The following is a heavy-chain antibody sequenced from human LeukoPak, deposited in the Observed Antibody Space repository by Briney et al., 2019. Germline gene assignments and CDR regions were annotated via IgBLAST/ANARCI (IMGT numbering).Heavy chain of an antibody. Sequence: GGSLRLSCAASGFTFSTYGMHWVRQAPGKGLEWVAFIRYDGTNKYYADSVKGRFTISRDNSKNTLYLQMNSLRGEDTAVYFCAKDKDPWKSTAISDVDYWGQGTLVTVSS. V-gene: IGHV3-30*02. CDR3: AKDKDPWKSTAISDVDY. CDR1: GFTFSTYG. J-gene: IGHJ4*02. CDR2: IRYDGTNK. D-gene: IGHD1-1*01.